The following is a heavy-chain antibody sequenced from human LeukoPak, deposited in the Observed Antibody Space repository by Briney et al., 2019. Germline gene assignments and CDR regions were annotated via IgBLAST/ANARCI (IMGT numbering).Heavy chain of an antibody. D-gene: IGHD2/OR15-2a*01. CDR3: ARIVRGIVQPQNAFDI. J-gene: IGHJ3*02. Sequence: GGSLRLSCAGSGFTFSSYWMSWVRQAPGKGLEWVANIKQDESEKYSVDSVRGRFTISRDSAKNSLYLQMNSLRADDTAVYYCARIVRGIVQPQNAFDIWGQGTVVTVSS. V-gene: IGHV3-7*01. CDR1: GFTFSSYW. CDR2: IKQDESEK.